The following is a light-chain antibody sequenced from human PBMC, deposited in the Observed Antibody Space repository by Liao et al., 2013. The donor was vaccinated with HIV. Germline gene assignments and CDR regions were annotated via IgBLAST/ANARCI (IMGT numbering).Light chain of an antibody. Sequence: SYELTQPPSVSVAPGKTARITCGGNNIGSKSVHWYQQKPGQAPVLVIYYDIDRPSGIPERFSGSNSGNTATLTISRVEAGDEADYYCQVWDSSGDHWVFGGGTELTVL. CDR3: QVWDSSGDHWV. CDR2: YDI. CDR1: NIGSKS. J-gene: IGLJ3*02. V-gene: IGLV3-21*04.